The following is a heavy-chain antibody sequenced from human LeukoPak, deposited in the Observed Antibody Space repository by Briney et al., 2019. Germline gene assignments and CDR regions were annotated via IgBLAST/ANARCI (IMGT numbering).Heavy chain of an antibody. V-gene: IGHV3-30*04. D-gene: IGHD5-12*01. Sequence: PGGSLRLSCAASGFTFSSYATHWVRQAPGKGLEWVAVISYDGSNKYYADSVKGRFTISRDNSKNTLYLQMNSLRAEDTAVYYCARDDPDSGYEGDAFDIWGQGTMVTVSS. J-gene: IGHJ3*02. CDR2: ISYDGSNK. CDR1: GFTFSSYA. CDR3: ARDDPDSGYEGDAFDI.